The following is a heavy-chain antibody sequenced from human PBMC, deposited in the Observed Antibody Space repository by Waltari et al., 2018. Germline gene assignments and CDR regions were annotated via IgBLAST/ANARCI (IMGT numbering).Heavy chain of an antibody. D-gene: IGHD6-19*01. J-gene: IGHJ4*02. CDR2: INHSGRT. CDR3: ARGGSLEQWLVPFDY. Sequence: QVQLQQWGAGLLKPSETLSLTCAVYGGSFSGYYWSWIRQPPGKGLEWIGEINHSGRTNYNPSLKRRGTISVDTSKNQFSLKLSSVTAADTAVYYCARGGSLEQWLVPFDYWGQGTLVTVSS. V-gene: IGHV4-34*01. CDR1: GGSFSGYY.